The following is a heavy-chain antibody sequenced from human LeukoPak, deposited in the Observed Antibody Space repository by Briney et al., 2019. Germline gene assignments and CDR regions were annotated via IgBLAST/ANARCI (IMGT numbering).Heavy chain of an antibody. D-gene: IGHD6-19*01. CDR1: GGSISSSSYY. CDR3: ARLDSSGWYYFDY. J-gene: IGHJ4*02. V-gene: IGHV4-39*01. CDR2: IYYSGST. Sequence: SETLSLTCTVSGGSISSSSYYWGWIRQPTGKGLEWIGSIYYSGSTYYNPSLKSRVTISVDTSKNQFSLKLSSVTAADTAVYYCARLDSSGWYYFDYWGQGTLVTVSS.